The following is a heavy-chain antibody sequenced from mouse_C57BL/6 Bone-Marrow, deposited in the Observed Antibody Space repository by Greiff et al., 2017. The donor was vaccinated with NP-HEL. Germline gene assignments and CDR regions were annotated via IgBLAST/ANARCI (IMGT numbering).Heavy chain of an antibody. Sequence: EVKVVESGGDLVKPGGSLKLSCAASGFTFSSYGMSWVRQTPDKRLEWVATISSGGSYTYYPDSVKGRFTISRDNAKNTLYLQMSSLKSEDTAMYYCARHYYGSSGDYWGQGTTLTVSS. D-gene: IGHD1-1*01. CDR1: GFTFSSYG. CDR2: ISSGGSYT. J-gene: IGHJ2*01. CDR3: ARHYYGSSGDY. V-gene: IGHV5-6*01.